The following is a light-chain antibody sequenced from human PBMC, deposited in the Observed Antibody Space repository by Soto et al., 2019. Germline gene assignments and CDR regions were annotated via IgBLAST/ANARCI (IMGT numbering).Light chain of an antibody. Sequence: EIVVRQSPGAMSLSPGERATLSCRASQSVSSSYLAWYEQKPGEAPRLLIYGASSRATGIPDRFSGSGSGTDFTLTISRLEPEDFALYYCQQYGSSPTFAQGTKVDIK. CDR1: QSVSSSY. CDR2: GAS. CDR3: QQYGSSPT. J-gene: IGKJ1*01. V-gene: IGKV3-20*01.